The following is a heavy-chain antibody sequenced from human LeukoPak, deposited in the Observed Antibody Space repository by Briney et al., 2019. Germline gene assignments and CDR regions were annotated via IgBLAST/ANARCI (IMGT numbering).Heavy chain of an antibody. Sequence: GRSLRLSCAASGFTFSSYAMHWVRQAPGKGLEWVAVISYDGSNKYYADSVKGRFTISRDNSKNTPYLQMNSLRAEDTAVYYCARDYSGALDYWGQGTLVTVSS. CDR2: ISYDGSNK. V-gene: IGHV3-30-3*01. J-gene: IGHJ4*02. D-gene: IGHD1-26*01. CDR1: GFTFSSYA. CDR3: ARDYSGALDY.